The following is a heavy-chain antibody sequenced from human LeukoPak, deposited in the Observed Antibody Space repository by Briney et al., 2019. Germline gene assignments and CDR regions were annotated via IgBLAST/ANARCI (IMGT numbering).Heavy chain of an antibody. CDR2: ISSSSSTI. Sequence: GGSLRLSCAASGFTFSDYYMSWIRQAPGKGLEWVSYISSSSSTIYYADSVKGRFTISRDNAKNSLYLQMNSLRAEDTAVYYCARVRLRFYNWFDPWGQGTLVTVSS. D-gene: IGHD3-3*01. CDR3: ARVRLRFYNWFDP. V-gene: IGHV3-11*04. CDR1: GFTFSDYY. J-gene: IGHJ5*02.